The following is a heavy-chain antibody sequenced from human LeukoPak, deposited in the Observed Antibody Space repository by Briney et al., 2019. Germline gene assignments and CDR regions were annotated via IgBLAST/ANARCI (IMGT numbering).Heavy chain of an antibody. CDR3: ARGLIHYYDSSGYYPRAFDI. Sequence: GGSLRLSCAPSGFTFSSYSMNWVRQAPGKGLEWVSSISSSSSYIYYADSVKGRFTISRDNAKNSLYLQMKSLRAEDTAVYYCARGLIHYYDSSGYYPRAFDIWGQGTMVTVSS. V-gene: IGHV3-21*01. CDR1: GFTFSSYS. D-gene: IGHD3-22*01. J-gene: IGHJ3*02. CDR2: ISSSSSYI.